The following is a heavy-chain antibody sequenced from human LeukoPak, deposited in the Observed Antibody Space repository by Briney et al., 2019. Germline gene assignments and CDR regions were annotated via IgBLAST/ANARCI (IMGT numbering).Heavy chain of an antibody. CDR3: ARVTTYGDYPFDY. CDR2: ISAYNGNT. D-gene: IGHD4-17*01. V-gene: IGHV1-18*01. Sequence: ASVKVSCKASGYPFSSYGISWVRQAPGQGLEWMGWISAYNGNTNYAQKFQGRVPMTTDTSTSVAYIGLRSLRSDDTAVYYCARVTTYGDYPFDYWGQGTLVTVSS. J-gene: IGHJ4*02. CDR1: GYPFSSYG.